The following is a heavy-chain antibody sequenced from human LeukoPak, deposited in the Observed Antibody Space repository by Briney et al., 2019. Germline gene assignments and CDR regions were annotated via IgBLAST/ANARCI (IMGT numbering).Heavy chain of an antibody. CDR1: GFSVRTGGGG. CDR2: IYWDDDK. Sequence: SGPTLMQPTRTLTLTCTFSGFSVRTGGGGGGWIRQPPGKALEWLSLIYWDDDKRYSPSLKSRLTITKDTSKNQVVLTMTDMDPVDTATYYCAHRHLSSWYGYWGQGTLVTVSS. V-gene: IGHV2-5*02. D-gene: IGHD6-13*01. CDR3: AHRHLSSWYGY. J-gene: IGHJ4*02.